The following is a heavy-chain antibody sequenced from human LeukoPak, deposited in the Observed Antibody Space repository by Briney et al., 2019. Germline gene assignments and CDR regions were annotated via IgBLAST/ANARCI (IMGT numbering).Heavy chain of an antibody. CDR2: FSGSGDST. J-gene: IGHJ4*02. V-gene: IGHV3-23*01. D-gene: IGHD3-22*01. CDR3: ATYRRGYHDSSESYYFDY. Sequence: GGSLRLSCAASGFTFSRFAMSWVRQAPGKGLEWVSGFSGSGDSTYYADSVKGRFTISRDNSKNTLYLQMNGLRAEDTAVYYCATYRRGYHDSSESYYFDYWGQGTLVTVSS. CDR1: GFTFSRFA.